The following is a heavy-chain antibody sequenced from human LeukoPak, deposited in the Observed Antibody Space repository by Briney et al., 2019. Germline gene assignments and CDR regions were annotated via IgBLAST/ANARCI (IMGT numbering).Heavy chain of an antibody. CDR3: ARAGLPDIYCSSTSCYAPLDY. J-gene: IGHJ4*02. D-gene: IGHD2-2*01. CDR2: IDHSGST. V-gene: IGHV4-34*01. CDR1: GGAFSGYY. Sequence: SETLSLTCAVSGGAFSGYYWSWIRQPPGKGLEWIGEIDHSGSTNYNPSLKSRVTISVDTSKNQFSLKLSSVTAADTAVYYCARAGLPDIYCSSTSCYAPLDYWGQGTLVTVSS.